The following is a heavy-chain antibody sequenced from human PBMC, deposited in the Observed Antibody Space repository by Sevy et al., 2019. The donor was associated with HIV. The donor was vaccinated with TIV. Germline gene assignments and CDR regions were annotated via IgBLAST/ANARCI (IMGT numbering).Heavy chain of an antibody. V-gene: IGHV1-2*06. J-gene: IGHJ5*02. CDR3: TRRAGEYCSGGGCYSP. Sequence: ASVKVSCKAYGYSVAAYYMHWVRQAPGQGLEWMGRINPNSGGTNYAQTFQDRVTMTRDTSISTAYMELSRQRSDDTAVYYCTRRAGEYCSGGGCYSPWGQGTLVTVSS. D-gene: IGHD2-15*01. CDR2: INPNSGGT. CDR1: GYSVAAYY.